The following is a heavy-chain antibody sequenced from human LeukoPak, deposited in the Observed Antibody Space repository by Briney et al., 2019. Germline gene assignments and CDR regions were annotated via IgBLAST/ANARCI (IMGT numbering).Heavy chain of an antibody. CDR1: GGSFSGYY. D-gene: IGHD3-22*01. Sequence: SETLSLTCAVYGGSFSGYYWSWIRQPPGKGLEWIGEINHSGSTNYNPSLKSRVTISVDTSKNQFSLKLSSVTAADTAVYYCARDEDYYDSSGRFDYWGQGTLVTVSS. J-gene: IGHJ4*02. CDR2: INHSGST. V-gene: IGHV4-34*01. CDR3: ARDEDYYDSSGRFDY.